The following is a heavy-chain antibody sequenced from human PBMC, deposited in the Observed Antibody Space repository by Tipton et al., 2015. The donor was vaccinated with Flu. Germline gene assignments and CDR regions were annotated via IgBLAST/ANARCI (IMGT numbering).Heavy chain of an antibody. CDR2: INPNSGGT. CDR3: ARAPHLELPYYGMDV. V-gene: IGHV1-2*06. D-gene: IGHD1-7*01. CDR1: GYIFTDYF. J-gene: IGHJ6*02. Sequence: QLVQSGAEVKNPGASVKVSCKAYGYIFTDYFMHWVRQAPGQGLEWMGRINPNSGGTDYARKFQGRVTMTRDTSINTAYMELSSQRTDDSTMYYCARAPHLELPYYGMDVWGQGTTVTGSS.